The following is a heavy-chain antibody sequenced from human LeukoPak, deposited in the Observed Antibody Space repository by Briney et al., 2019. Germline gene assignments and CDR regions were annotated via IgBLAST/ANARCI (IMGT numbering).Heavy chain of an antibody. CDR1: GDSVTSSY. CDR2: VSSDGTT. Sequence: SETLSLTCSVSGDSVTSSYWNWIRQPPGKGLEWIGYVSSDGTTNFTPSLRSRLIMSVDTAKNDISLILPSVTGADTAIYYCAGRDCFVEGCYNHWGRGTLVTVSS. J-gene: IGHJ4*02. D-gene: IGHD2-15*01. CDR3: AGRDCFVEGCYNH. V-gene: IGHV4-59*08.